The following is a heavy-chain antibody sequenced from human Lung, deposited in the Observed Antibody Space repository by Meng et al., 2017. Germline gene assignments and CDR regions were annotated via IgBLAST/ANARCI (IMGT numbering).Heavy chain of an antibody. J-gene: IGHJ4*02. D-gene: IGHD6-13*01. CDR2: IDPKSGDT. V-gene: IGHV1-2*06. CDR3: AKDEDISAAGKLFGDY. CDR1: GYTFPDYW. Sequence: ASVKVFCKPSGYTFPDYWLHWVRRAPGQGLVWMGRIDPKSGDTHYAQRFQGRVTMTGDTSISTAYMELSGLRSDDTAMYYCAKDEDISAAGKLFGDYWGQGTLVTVSS.